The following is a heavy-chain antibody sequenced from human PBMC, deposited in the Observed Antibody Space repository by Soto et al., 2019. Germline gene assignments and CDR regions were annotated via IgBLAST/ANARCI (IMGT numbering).Heavy chain of an antibody. CDR2: INPSGGST. CDR3: ARGGYYGSGSYPPLSYFDY. V-gene: IGHV1-46*03. CDR1: GYTFTSYY. D-gene: IGHD3-10*01. Sequence: GASVKVSCKASGYTFTSYYMHWVRQAPGQGHEWMGIINPSGGSTSYAQKFQGRVTMTRDTSTSTVYMELSSLRSEVTAVYYCARGGYYGSGSYPPLSYFDYWGQGTLVTFS. J-gene: IGHJ4*02.